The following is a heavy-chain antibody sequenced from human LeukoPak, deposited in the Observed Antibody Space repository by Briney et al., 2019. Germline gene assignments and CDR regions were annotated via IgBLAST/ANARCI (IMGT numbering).Heavy chain of an antibody. J-gene: IGHJ4*02. CDR1: GGSISSYY. CDR2: IYYSGST. Sequence: SETLSLTCTVSGGSISSYYWSWIRQPPGKGLEWIGYIYYSGSTNYNPSLKSRVTLSVDTSKIQFSLKLSSVTAADTAVYYCARGMFGKGSGGATIGYWGQGTLVTVSS. CDR3: ARGMFGKGSGGATIGY. V-gene: IGHV4-59*08. D-gene: IGHD1-26*01.